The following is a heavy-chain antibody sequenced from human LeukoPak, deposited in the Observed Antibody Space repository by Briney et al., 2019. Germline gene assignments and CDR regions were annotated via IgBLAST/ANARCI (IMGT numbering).Heavy chain of an antibody. CDR2: ITSPVGHI. J-gene: IGHJ4*02. Sequence: TXGSLRLSCAASGFTFSTYSMNWVRQAPGKGLEWVASITSPVGHIYYADSLKGRITISRDNAKSSLYLQMNSLRAEDTAVYYCATDGQSSGWYGFDYWGQGTLVTVSS. CDR1: GFTFSTYS. CDR3: ATDGQSSGWYGFDY. D-gene: IGHD6-19*01. V-gene: IGHV3-21*01.